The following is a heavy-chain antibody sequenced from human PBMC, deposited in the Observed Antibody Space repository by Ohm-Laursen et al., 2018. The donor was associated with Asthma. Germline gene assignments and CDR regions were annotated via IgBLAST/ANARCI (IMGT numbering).Heavy chain of an antibody. CDR3: ARGFLELQIDY. CDR2: ISGGGGTT. Sequence: SLRLSCAAPGFTFSSYAMTWVRQAPAKGLEWVSAISGGGGTTSYVDSVKGRFTISRDNSKNTLYLQMNSLRAEDTAVYYCARGFLELQIDYWGQGTLVTVSS. J-gene: IGHJ4*02. D-gene: IGHD1-7*01. V-gene: IGHV3-23*01. CDR1: GFTFSSYA.